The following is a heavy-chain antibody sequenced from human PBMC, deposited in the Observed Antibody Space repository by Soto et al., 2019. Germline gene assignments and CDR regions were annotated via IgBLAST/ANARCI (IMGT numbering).Heavy chain of an antibody. CDR3: ARDRLDSQYGDPDY. CDR2: ISAYNGNT. D-gene: IGHD4-17*01. J-gene: IGHJ4*02. CDR1: GYTFTTYG. V-gene: IGHV1-18*01. Sequence: ASVKVSGKASGYTFTTYGISWVRQAPGQGLEWMGRISAYNGNTNYAQKLQGRVTMTTDTSTSTAYMELRSLRSDDTAVYYCARDRLDSQYGDPDYWGQGTLVTVSS.